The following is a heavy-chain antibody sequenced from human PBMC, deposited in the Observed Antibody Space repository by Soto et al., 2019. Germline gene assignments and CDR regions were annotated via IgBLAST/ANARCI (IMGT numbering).Heavy chain of an antibody. CDR2: IIPIFGTA. V-gene: IGHV1-69*13. D-gene: IGHD6-6*01. J-gene: IGHJ6*03. Sequence: ASVKVSCKASGGTFSSYAISWVRQAPGQGLEWMGGIIPIFGTANYAQKFQGRVTITADESTSTAYMELSSLRSEDTAVYYCARVSPTSIAARPDYYYYMDVWGKGTTVTVSS. CDR3: ARVSPTSIAARPDYYYYMDV. CDR1: GGTFSSYA.